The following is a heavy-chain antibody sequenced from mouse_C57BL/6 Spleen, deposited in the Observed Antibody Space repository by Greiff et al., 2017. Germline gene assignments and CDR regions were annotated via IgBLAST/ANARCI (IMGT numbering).Heavy chain of an antibody. CDR1: GFTFSSYG. CDR2: ISSGGSYT. Sequence: EVQLQESGGDLVKPGGSLKLSCAASGFTFSSYGMSWVRPTPDKRLEWVATISSGGSYTYYPDSVKGRFTISRDNAKNTLYLQMSSLKSEDTAMYYCARRGDFAYWGQGTLVTVSA. J-gene: IGHJ3*01. CDR3: ARRGDFAY. D-gene: IGHD3-3*01. V-gene: IGHV5-6*01.